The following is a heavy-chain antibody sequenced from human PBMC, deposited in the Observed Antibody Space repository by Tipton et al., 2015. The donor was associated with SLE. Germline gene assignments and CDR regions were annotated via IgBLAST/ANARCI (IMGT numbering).Heavy chain of an antibody. D-gene: IGHD5-24*01. CDR2: IYYSGST. V-gene: IGHV4-30-4*08. Sequence: TLSLTCTVSGGSISNSSYYWGWIRQPPGKGLEWIGYIYYSGSTYYNPSLKSRVTISVDTSKNQFSLKLSSVTAADTAVYYCAREWLQSRGAFDIWGQGTMVTVSS. J-gene: IGHJ3*02. CDR3: AREWLQSRGAFDI. CDR1: GGSISNSSYY.